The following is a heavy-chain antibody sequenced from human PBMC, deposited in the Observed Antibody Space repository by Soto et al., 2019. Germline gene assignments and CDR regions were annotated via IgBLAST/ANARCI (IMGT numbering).Heavy chain of an antibody. Sequence: GGSLRLSCTASGFNFSEYSMSWVRQAPGKGLEWVSSITHSGTYVYYADSVKGRFTISRDSASNSLFLQMTSLRAEDTAVYHCARARGNDWYSDYWGQGTLVTV. CDR3: ARARGNDWYSDY. CDR1: GFNFSEYS. J-gene: IGHJ4*02. D-gene: IGHD5-12*01. V-gene: IGHV3-21*01. CDR2: ITHSGTYV.